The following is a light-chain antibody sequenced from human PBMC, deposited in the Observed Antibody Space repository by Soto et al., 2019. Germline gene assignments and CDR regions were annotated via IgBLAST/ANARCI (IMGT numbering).Light chain of an antibody. V-gene: IGKV1-39*01. CDR1: QSISTF. Sequence: DIQMTQSPSSLSASVGDRVTITCRASQSISTFLSWYQHMPGKAPKLLIYAASSLRSGVPSRFSGSGSGTDFTLTNSSLQPDDFANSYCQPSYTIPWTFGQGTKVEIK. CDR3: QPSYTIPWT. J-gene: IGKJ1*01. CDR2: AAS.